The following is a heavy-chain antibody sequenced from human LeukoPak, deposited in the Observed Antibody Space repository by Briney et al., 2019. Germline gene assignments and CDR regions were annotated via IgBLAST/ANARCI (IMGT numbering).Heavy chain of an antibody. CDR3: ARGVRGGYYLDY. CDR2: INRDGSVK. Sequence: GGSLRLSCAASGITFSSFWMSWVRQAPGKGLEWVANINRDGSVKYYVDSVKCRFTVSKDNAKNSLYLQTNSLRVEDTAVYYCARGVRGGYYLDYWGQGSLVTVSP. V-gene: IGHV3-7*01. J-gene: IGHJ4*02. D-gene: IGHD3-16*01. CDR1: GITFSSFW.